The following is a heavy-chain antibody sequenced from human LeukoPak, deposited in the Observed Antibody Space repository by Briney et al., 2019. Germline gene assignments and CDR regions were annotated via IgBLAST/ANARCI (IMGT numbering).Heavy chain of an antibody. Sequence: SETLSLTCTVSGGSISSSSHYWGWIRQPPGKGLEWIGSIYYSGSTYYNPSLKSRVTISVDTSKNQFSLKLSSVTAADTAVYYCARLGAGPTYYDFWSGYSSFYFDYWGQGTLVTVSP. J-gene: IGHJ4*02. CDR2: IYYSGST. V-gene: IGHV4-39*01. CDR1: GGSISSSSHY. CDR3: ARLGAGPTYYDFWSGYSSFYFDY. D-gene: IGHD3-3*01.